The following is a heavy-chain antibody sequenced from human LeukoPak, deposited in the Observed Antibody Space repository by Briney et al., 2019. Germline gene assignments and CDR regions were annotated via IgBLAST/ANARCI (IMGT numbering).Heavy chain of an antibody. V-gene: IGHV4-30-2*01. J-gene: IGHJ4*02. CDR2: IYHSGST. D-gene: IGHD3-9*01. CDR3: ARGRQYYDILTGYQRYFDY. CDR1: GGSISSGGYS. Sequence: SETLSLTCAVSGGSISSGGYSWSWIRQPPGKGLEWIGYIYHSGSTYYNPSLKSRVTISVDGSKNQFSLKLSSVTAADTAVYYCARGRQYYDILTGYQRYFDYWGQGTLVTVSS.